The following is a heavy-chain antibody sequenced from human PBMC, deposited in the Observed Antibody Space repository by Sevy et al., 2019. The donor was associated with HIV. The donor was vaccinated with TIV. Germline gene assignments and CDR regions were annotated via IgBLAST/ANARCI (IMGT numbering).Heavy chain of an antibody. CDR2: INPNSGGK. V-gene: IGHV1-2*06. CDR1: GYTFTGYY. J-gene: IGHJ3*02. D-gene: IGHD3-3*01. CDR3: GTIFGVVSPRNDAFDI. Sequence: ASVKVSCKASGYTFTGYYMHWVRQAPGQGLEWMGRINPNSGGKNYAQKFQGRVTMTRDTSISTAYMELSRLRSDDTAVYYCGTIFGVVSPRNDAFDIWGQGTMVTVSS.